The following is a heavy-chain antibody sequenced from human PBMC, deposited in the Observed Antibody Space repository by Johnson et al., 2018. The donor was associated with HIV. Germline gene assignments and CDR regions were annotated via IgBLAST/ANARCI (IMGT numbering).Heavy chain of an antibody. CDR1: GFSFGDYA. CDR3: ARDKGGIVGYDAFDI. J-gene: IGHJ3*02. Sequence: VESGGGLVQPGRSLRLSCTASGFSFGDYAMSWVRQAPRKGLEWVAVISYDGSNKYYADSVRGRFPISRDNSKNTLYLQMNSLRAEDTAVYYCARDKGGIVGYDAFDIWGQGTMVTVSS. V-gene: IGHV3-30-3*01. D-gene: IGHD1-26*01. CDR2: ISYDGSNK.